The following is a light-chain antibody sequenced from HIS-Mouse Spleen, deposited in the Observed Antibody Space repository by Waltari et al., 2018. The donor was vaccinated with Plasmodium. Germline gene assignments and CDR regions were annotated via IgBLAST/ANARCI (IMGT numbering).Light chain of an antibody. Sequence: QSALTQPPSVSGSPGPSVTIPCPGTSRDVGGYNYVSWYQQPPGKTPKLMIYDVRTRPSGVPSRFSGSTSGNTASLTITGLLAEDEADYYCCSSAGSYTLVFGGGTKLTVL. J-gene: IGLJ3*02. CDR2: DVR. CDR1: SRDVGGYNY. V-gene: IGLV2-11*01. CDR3: CSSAGSYTLV.